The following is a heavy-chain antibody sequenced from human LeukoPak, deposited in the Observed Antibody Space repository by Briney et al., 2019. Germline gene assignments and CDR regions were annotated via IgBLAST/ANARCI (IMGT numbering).Heavy chain of an antibody. CDR2: IYYSGST. CDR3: ARHAAPGYSSGSAVMGY. CDR1: GGSISSYY. Sequence: PSETLSLTCTVSGGSISSYYWSWIRQPPGKGLEWIGYIYYSGSTNYNPSLKSRVTISVDTSKNQFSLKLSSVTAADTAVYYCARHAAPGYSSGSAVMGYWGQGTLVTVSS. D-gene: IGHD6-19*01. J-gene: IGHJ4*02. V-gene: IGHV4-59*08.